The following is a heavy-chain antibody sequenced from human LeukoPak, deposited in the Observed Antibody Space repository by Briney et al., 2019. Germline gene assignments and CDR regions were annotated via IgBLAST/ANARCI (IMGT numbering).Heavy chain of an antibody. J-gene: IGHJ6*03. V-gene: IGHV3-23*01. Sequence: PGGSLRLSCAASGFTFSNYAMSWVRQAPGKGLEWVSAISGSGGSTYYADSVKGRFTISRDNSKNTLYLQMNSLRAEDTAVYYCAKEGIVVVPAAKYMDXWGKGXTVTV. CDR2: ISGSGGST. D-gene: IGHD2-2*01. CDR1: GFTFSNYA. CDR3: AKEGIVVVPAAKYMDX.